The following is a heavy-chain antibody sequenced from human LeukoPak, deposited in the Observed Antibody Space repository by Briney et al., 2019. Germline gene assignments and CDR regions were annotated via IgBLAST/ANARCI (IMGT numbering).Heavy chain of an antibody. CDR1: GFTFSSYG. Sequence: PGGSLRLSCAASGFTFSSYGMHWVRQAPGKGLEWVAVISYDGSNKYYADSVKGRFTISRDNAKNSLFLQMNSLSADDTAVYSCARVLLGMSAFDLWGQGTMVSVSS. V-gene: IGHV3-30*03. J-gene: IGHJ3*01. CDR3: ARVLLGMSAFDL. CDR2: ISYDGSNK. D-gene: IGHD3-9*01.